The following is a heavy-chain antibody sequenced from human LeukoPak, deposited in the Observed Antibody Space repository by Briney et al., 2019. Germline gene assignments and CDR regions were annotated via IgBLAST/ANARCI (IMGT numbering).Heavy chain of an antibody. J-gene: IGHJ5*02. CDR3: ARDACSSTICSAGGNWFDP. D-gene: IGHD2-2*01. CDR2: INPNSGGT. Sequence: ASVKVSCKASGYTFTGYYMHWVRQAPGQGLEWMGWINPNSGGTNYAQKFQGRVTMTRDTSTSTVYLELSRLRSEDTAVYYCARDACSSTICSAGGNWFDPWGQGTLVTVSS. CDR1: GYTFTGYY. V-gene: IGHV1-2*02.